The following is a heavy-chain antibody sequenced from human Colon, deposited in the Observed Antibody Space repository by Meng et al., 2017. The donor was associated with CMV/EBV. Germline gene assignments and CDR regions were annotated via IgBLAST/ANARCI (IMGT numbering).Heavy chain of an antibody. J-gene: IGHJ4*02. CDR2: ISAYNGNT. D-gene: IGHD6-6*01. CDR1: GYTFTSYG. V-gene: IGHV1-18*01. Sequence: GKGSGYTFTSYGLSWVRQAPGQGLEWMGWISAYNGNTNYAQKFQGRVSMTTDTSTTTAYMELRSLRSDDTAVYYCARSIAAARGVDYWGQGTLVTVSS. CDR3: ARSIAAARGVDY.